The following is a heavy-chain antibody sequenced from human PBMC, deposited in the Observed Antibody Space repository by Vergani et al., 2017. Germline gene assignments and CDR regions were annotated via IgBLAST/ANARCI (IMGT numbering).Heavy chain of an antibody. CDR3: ARDGVATAMGEPLDF. CDR2: ISGYNGDT. D-gene: IGHD5-18*01. V-gene: IGHV1-18*01. Sequence: QVQLVQSGAEVKKPGASVNVSCNTSGYTFTSYGISWVRQAPGQGLVWMGWISGYNGDTHYAQKFQGRVTTTTDTSTSTAYMELRSLRSDDTAVYYCARDGVATAMGEPLDFWGQGTLVTVSS. J-gene: IGHJ4*02. CDR1: GYTFTSYG.